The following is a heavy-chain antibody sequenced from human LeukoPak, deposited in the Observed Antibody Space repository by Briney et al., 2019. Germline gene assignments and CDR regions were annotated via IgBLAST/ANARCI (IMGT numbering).Heavy chain of an antibody. CDR2: VSNSGGST. Sequence: PSETLSLTCTVSGGSISSSSYYWVWVRQAPGKGLEWVSGVSNSGGSTYYADSVKGRFTISRDNAKNTAYLQMNSLRADDTAVYYCAKDRWAAAAHFDYWGQGTLVTVSS. J-gene: IGHJ4*02. D-gene: IGHD6-13*01. V-gene: IGHV3-23*01. CDR1: GGSISSSSYY. CDR3: AKDRWAAAAHFDY.